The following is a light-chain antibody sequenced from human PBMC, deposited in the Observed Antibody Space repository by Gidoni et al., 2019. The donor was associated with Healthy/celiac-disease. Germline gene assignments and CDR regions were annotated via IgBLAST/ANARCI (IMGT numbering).Light chain of an antibody. CDR2: QDS. CDR3: QAWDSSTVTVV. J-gene: IGLJ2*01. CDR1: KLGDKY. V-gene: IGLV3-1*01. Sequence: SYELTQPPSVSVSPGQTASITCSGDKLGDKYACWYQQKPGQSPVLVIYQDSKRPSGIPGRFSGSNSGNTATLTISGTQAMDEADYYCQAWDSSTVTVVFGGGTKLTVL.